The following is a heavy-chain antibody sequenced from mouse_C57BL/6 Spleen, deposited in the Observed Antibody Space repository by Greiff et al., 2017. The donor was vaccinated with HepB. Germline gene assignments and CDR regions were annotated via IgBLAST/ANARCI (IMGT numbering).Heavy chain of an antibody. J-gene: IGHJ2*01. V-gene: IGHV3-6*01. D-gene: IGHD1-1*01. CDR1: GYSITSGYY. CDR3: ARGGPFYGSSFYYFDY. CDR2: ISYDGSN. Sequence: EVQLVESGPGLVKPSQSLSLTCSVTGYSITSGYYWNWIRQFPGNKLEWMGYISYDGSNNYNPSLKNRISITRDTSKNQFFLKLNSVTTEDTATYYCARGGPFYGSSFYYFDYWGQGTTLTVSS.